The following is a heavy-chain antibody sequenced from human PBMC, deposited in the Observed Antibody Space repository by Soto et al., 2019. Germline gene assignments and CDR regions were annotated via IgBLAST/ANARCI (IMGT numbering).Heavy chain of an antibody. Sequence: QVQLVQSGAEVKKPGSSVKVSCKASGGTFSSYTISWVRQAPGQGLEWMGRIIPILGIANYAQKFQGRVTITADKSTSTAYVELSSLRSEDTAVYYCARDPRGLETGTTAYWGQGTLVTVSS. V-gene: IGHV1-69*08. CDR1: GGTFSSYT. D-gene: IGHD1-1*01. CDR3: ARDPRGLETGTTAY. J-gene: IGHJ4*02. CDR2: IIPILGIA.